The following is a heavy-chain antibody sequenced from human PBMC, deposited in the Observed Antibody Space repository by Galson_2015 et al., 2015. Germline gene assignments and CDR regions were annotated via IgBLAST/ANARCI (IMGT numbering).Heavy chain of an antibody. Sequence: SLRLSCAASGFTFSVFDIHWVRQAPGKGLEWVAVISISGGNEYYSDSVKGRFTVSRDNSKNTLFLQMNSLRTEDTAVYYCAREAERSDWYYFKYWGQGAQVTVSS. CDR1: GFTFSVFD. J-gene: IGHJ4*02. CDR3: AREAERSDWYYFKY. D-gene: IGHD2-21*01. V-gene: IGHV3-30*03. CDR2: ISISGGNE.